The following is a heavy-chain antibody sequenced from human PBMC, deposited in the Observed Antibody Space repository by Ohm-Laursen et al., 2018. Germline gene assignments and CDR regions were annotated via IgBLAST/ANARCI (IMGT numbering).Heavy chain of an antibody. Sequence: ASVKVSCKASGYTFTGYYMHWVRQAPGQGLEWMGWINPNSGGTNYAQKFQGRVTMTRDTSISTAYMELSRLRSDDTAVYYCARVLFPRFLEWDLVYWGQGTLVTVSS. V-gene: IGHV1-2*02. CDR1: GYTFTGYY. CDR2: INPNSGGT. CDR3: ARVLFPRFLEWDLVY. D-gene: IGHD3-3*01. J-gene: IGHJ4*02.